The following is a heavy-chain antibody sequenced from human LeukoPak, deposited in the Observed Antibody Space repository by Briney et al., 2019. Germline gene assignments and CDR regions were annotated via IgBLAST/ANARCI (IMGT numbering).Heavy chain of an antibody. CDR2: MNLKSGYT. Sequence: ASVKVSCKASGYTFTTYDINWVRQASGQGPEWMGWMNLKSGYTGYAQKFQGRVTITGDTSISTAYMELSSLRSEDTAVYYCARVAGSIDYWGQGTLVTVSS. CDR3: ARVAGSIDY. V-gene: IGHV1-8*03. J-gene: IGHJ4*02. CDR1: GYTFTTYD. D-gene: IGHD6-19*01.